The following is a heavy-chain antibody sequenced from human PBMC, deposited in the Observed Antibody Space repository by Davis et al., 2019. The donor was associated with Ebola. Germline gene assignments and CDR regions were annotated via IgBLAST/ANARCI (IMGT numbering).Heavy chain of an antibody. CDR3: CLVLGGSYSQFDY. CDR1: GFTFSSYA. V-gene: IGHV3-23*01. Sequence: PGGSLRLSCAASGFTFSSYAMSWVRQAPGKGLEWVSAISGSGGSTYYADSVKGRFTISRDNSKNTLYLQMNSLRAEDTAVYYCCLVLGGSYSQFDYWGQGTLVTVSS. CDR2: ISGSGGST. J-gene: IGHJ4*02. D-gene: IGHD1-26*01.